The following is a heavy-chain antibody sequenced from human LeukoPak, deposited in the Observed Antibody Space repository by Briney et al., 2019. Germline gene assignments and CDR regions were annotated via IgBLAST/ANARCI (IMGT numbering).Heavy chain of an antibody. J-gene: IGHJ4*02. CDR1: GGTFSSYA. Sequence: GSSVKVSCXASGGTFSSYAISWVRQAPGQGLEWMGGIIPIFGTANYAQKFQGGVTITTDESTSTAYMELSSLRSEDTAVYYCARDSSGPVEFAYWGQGTLVTVSS. D-gene: IGHD6-19*01. CDR2: IIPIFGTA. CDR3: ARDSSGPVEFAY. V-gene: IGHV1-69*05.